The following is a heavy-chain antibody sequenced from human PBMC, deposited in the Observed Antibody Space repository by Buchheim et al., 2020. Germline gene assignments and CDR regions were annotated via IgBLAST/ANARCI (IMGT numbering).Heavy chain of an antibody. CDR1: GFTFSDYG. CDR2: ISSDGNNK. Sequence: QVQLVESGGGVVQPGRSLRLSCAASGFTFSDYGMHWVRQAPGKGLEWVAVISSDGNNKYYADSVKGRFTIPRDKSNNTVYLQMNSLRADDTGVYYCANTFYRYVDYWGQGTL. V-gene: IGHV3-30*18. J-gene: IGHJ4*02. D-gene: IGHD5-18*01. CDR3: ANTFYRYVDY.